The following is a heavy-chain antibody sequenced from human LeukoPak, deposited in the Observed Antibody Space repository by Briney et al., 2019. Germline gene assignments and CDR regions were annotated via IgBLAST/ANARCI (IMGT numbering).Heavy chain of an antibody. V-gene: IGHV5-51*01. Sequence: GESLKISCKGSGYSFTSYWIGWMRQMPGKGLEWMGIIYPGDSHTRYSPSFQGQVTISADKSISTAYLQWSSLKASDTAMYHCARQFYDWFDPWGQGTLVTVSS. D-gene: IGHD3-16*01. CDR2: IYPGDSHT. J-gene: IGHJ5*02. CDR1: GYSFTSYW. CDR3: ARQFYDWFDP.